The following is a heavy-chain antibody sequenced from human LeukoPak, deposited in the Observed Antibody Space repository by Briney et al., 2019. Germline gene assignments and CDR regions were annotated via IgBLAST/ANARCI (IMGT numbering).Heavy chain of an antibody. V-gene: IGHV3-23*01. CDR3: AKDRTTMTNYFDY. D-gene: IGHD4-11*01. Sequence: GGSLRLSCAASGFTFNSYAMHWVRQAPGKGLEWVSAISGSGGSTYYADSVKGRFTISRDNSKNTLYLQMNSLRAEDTAVYYCAKDRTTMTNYFDYWGQGTLVTVSS. CDR1: GFTFNSYA. J-gene: IGHJ4*02. CDR2: ISGSGGST.